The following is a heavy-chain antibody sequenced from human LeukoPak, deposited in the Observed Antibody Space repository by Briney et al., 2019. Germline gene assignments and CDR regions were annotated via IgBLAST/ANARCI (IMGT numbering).Heavy chain of an antibody. J-gene: IGHJ4*02. D-gene: IGHD3-9*01. Sequence: GGSLRLSCAASGFTFSSYAMSWVRQAPGKGLEWVSAISGSGSSTHYTDSVKGRFTISRDNSKNTLYLQMNSLRAEDTAVYYCAKDPGHGILTAYYDYYFDYWGQGILVTVSS. CDR3: AKDPGHGILTAYYDYYFDY. V-gene: IGHV3-23*01. CDR2: ISGSGSST. CDR1: GFTFSSYA.